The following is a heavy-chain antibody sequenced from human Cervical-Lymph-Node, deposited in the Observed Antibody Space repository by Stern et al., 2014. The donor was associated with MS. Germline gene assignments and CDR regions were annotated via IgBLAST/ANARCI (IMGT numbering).Heavy chain of an antibody. CDR2: IYPSGGST. CDR3: ARVAVAGTAYYYYGMDV. D-gene: IGHD6-19*01. Sequence: QVQLVQSGAEVKKPGASVKVSCKTSGYTFTSYYIHWVRQAPGQGLEWMGIIYPSGGSTSYAQKFQDRVPMTRDTSTSTVYMELSSLRSDDTALYYCARVAVAGTAYYYYGMDVWGQGTTVTVSS. V-gene: IGHV1-46*01. J-gene: IGHJ6*02. CDR1: GYTFTSYY.